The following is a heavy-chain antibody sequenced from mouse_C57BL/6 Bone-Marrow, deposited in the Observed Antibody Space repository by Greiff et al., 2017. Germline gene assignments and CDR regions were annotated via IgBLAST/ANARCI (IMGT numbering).Heavy chain of an antibody. D-gene: IGHD4-1*01. CDR3: ARSDPLGRSVDY. CDR1: GYTFTSYW. CDR2: IYPTSGRT. V-gene: IGHV1-55*01. Sequence: VQLQQPGAELVKPGASVKMSCKASGYTFTSYWITWVKQRPGPGLEWIGDIYPTSGRTNYNEKFKSKAILTVDTSSNTAYMQLSSLTSEDSAVLYGARSDPLGRSVDYWGQGTTLTVSS. J-gene: IGHJ2*01.